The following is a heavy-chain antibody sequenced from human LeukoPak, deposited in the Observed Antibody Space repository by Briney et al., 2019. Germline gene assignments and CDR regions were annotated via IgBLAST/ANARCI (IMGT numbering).Heavy chain of an antibody. CDR2: ISSRSYI. J-gene: IGHJ4*02. CDR3: ARADWDTAMIDY. Sequence: AGGSLRLSCAASGFTFSSYSMNWVRQAAGKGRECVSSISSRSYIYYAASVKARFTISRDNAKNSLYLQMNSLRAEDTDVYSCARADWDTAMIDYWGQGTLVTVSS. D-gene: IGHD5-18*01. CDR1: GFTFSSYS. V-gene: IGHV3-21*01.